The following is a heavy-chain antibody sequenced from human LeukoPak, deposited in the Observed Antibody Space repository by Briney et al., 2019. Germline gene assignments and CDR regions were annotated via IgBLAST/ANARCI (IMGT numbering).Heavy chain of an antibody. CDR3: ARPHYGDYAHFDY. Sequence: GESLEISCKGSGYSFTSYWIGWVRQMSGKGLGWIGIIYPGDSDTRYSPSFQGQVTISADKSISTAYLQWSSLKASDTAMYYCARPHYGDYAHFDYWGQGTLVTVSS. V-gene: IGHV5-51*01. J-gene: IGHJ4*02. CDR1: GYSFTSYW. CDR2: IYPGDSDT. D-gene: IGHD4-17*01.